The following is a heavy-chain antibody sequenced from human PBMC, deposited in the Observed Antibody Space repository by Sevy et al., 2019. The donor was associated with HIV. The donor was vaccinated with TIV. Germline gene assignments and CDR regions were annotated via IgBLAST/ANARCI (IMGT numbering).Heavy chain of an antibody. Sequence: GGSLRLSYAASGFTFSSYGMHWVRQAPGKGLEWVAVIWYDGSNKYYADSVKGRFTISRDNSKNTLYLQMNSLRAEDTAVYYCAREQWLGHFDYWGQGTLVTVSS. J-gene: IGHJ4*02. V-gene: IGHV3-33*01. CDR3: AREQWLGHFDY. D-gene: IGHD6-19*01. CDR1: GFTFSSYG. CDR2: IWYDGSNK.